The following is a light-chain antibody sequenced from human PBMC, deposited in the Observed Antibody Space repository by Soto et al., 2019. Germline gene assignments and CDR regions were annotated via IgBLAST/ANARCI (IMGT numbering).Light chain of an antibody. J-gene: IGKJ3*01. CDR3: QQSYSTPFT. CDR2: AAS. Sequence: DIQMTQSPSSLSASVGDSVTITCRASQSISNYLNWYQQKPGKAPKLLVYAASSLQSGVPSRFSGSGSGTEFTLTISSLQPEDFATYYCQQSYSTPFTFGPGTEVDIK. CDR1: QSISNY. V-gene: IGKV1-39*01.